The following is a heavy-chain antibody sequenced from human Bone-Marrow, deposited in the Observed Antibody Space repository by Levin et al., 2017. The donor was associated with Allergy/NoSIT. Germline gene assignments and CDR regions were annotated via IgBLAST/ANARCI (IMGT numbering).Heavy chain of an antibody. CDR1: GYTFNTKG. Sequence: RASVKVSCKASGYTFNTKGITWVRQAPGQGLEWVGSINAYNGDTSYSQKFQARVTMTTDTSTTTAYMELRSLRSADTAVYYCARDDLAVAGYSVDYWGQGTLVTVSS. CDR2: INAYNGDT. V-gene: IGHV1-18*01. CDR3: ARDDLAVAGYSVDY. J-gene: IGHJ4*02. D-gene: IGHD6-19*01.